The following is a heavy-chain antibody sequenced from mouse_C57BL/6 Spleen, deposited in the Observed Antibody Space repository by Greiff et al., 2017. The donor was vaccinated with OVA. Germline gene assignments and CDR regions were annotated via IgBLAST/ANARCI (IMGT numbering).Heavy chain of an antibody. J-gene: IGHJ2*01. CDR1: GYTFTDYY. Sequence: VQLQQSGPELVKPGASVKISCKASGYTFTDYYMNWVKQSHGKSLEWIGDINPNNGGTSYNQKFKGKATLTVDKSSSTAYMELRSLTSEDSAVYDCARGYGSSYNYFDYWGQGTTLTVSS. D-gene: IGHD1-1*01. CDR2: INPNNGGT. V-gene: IGHV1-26*01. CDR3: ARGYGSSYNYFDY.